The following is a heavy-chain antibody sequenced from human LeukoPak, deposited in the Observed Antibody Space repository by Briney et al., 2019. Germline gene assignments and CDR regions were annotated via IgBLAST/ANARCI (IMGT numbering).Heavy chain of an antibody. D-gene: IGHD6-19*01. CDR3: ARVLSSGWEENAFDI. CDR2: ISDSGGST. CDR1: GFTFNNYA. Sequence: GGSLRLSCAASGFTFNNYAMTWVRQAPGKGLEWVSGISDSGGSTYYADSVKGRFTVSRDNSKSTLFLQINSLRAEDTAVYYCARVLSSGWEENAFDIWGQGTMVTVSS. J-gene: IGHJ3*02. V-gene: IGHV3-23*01.